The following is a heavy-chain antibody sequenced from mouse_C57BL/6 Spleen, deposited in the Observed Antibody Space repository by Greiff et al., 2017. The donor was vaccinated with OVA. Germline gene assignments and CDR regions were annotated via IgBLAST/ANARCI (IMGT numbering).Heavy chain of an antibody. Sequence: QVQLQHSGPELVKPGASVKISCKASGYAFSSSWMNWVKQRPGKGLEWIGRIYPGDGDTNYNGKFKGKATLTADKSSSTAYMQLSSLTSEDSAVYFCARSDSSGYGAYWGQGTLVTVSA. J-gene: IGHJ3*01. V-gene: IGHV1-82*01. CDR3: ARSDSSGYGAY. D-gene: IGHD3-2*02. CDR2: IYPGDGDT. CDR1: GYAFSSSW.